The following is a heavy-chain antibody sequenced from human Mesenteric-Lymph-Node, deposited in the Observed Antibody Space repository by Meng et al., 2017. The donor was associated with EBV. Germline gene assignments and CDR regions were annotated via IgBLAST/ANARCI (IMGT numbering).Heavy chain of an antibody. V-gene: IGHV4-34*02. CDR1: GGSFSNYY. J-gene: IGHJ5*02. D-gene: IGHD2-15*01. Sequence: QRQRQQVGAGLLKPAETLSPTCEVSGGSFSNYYWSWIRQTPGKGLEWIGEINHSGSANYNPSLKSRVTISIDTSKNQFSLRLNSVTAADTAVYYCARGVQVAWRFDPWGQGTLVTVSS. CDR3: ARGVQVAWRFDP. CDR2: INHSGSA.